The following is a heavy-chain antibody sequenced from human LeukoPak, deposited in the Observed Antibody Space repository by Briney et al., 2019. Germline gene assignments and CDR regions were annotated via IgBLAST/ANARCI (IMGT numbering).Heavy chain of an antibody. CDR1: GFTFSSYA. J-gene: IGHJ4*02. CDR2: ISGSGGST. D-gene: IGHD2-15*01. V-gene: IGHV3-23*01. CDR3: AKTNLPYCSGGSCYFDY. Sequence: GGSLRLSCAASGFTFSSYAMSWVRQAPGKGLEWVSAISGSGGSTYYADSVKGRFTISRDNSKNTLYLQMNCLRAEDTAVYYCAKTNLPYCSGGSCYFDYWGQGTLVTVSS.